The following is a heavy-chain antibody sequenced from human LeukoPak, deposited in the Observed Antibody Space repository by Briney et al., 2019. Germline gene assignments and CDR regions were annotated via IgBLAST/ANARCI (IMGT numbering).Heavy chain of an antibody. D-gene: IGHD4-17*01. CDR2: IYYNGGT. V-gene: IGHV4-59*01. J-gene: IGHJ4*02. Sequence: PSETLSLTCTISGVSMSDCYWSWIRQPPGKGLEWIGHIYYNGGTKYNPSLKSRVTISIDTSKMQFSLRLSSVTAADTAVYYCAGDDYGDDDFYFWGQGTLVTVSS. CDR1: GVSMSDCY. CDR3: AGDDYGDDDFYF.